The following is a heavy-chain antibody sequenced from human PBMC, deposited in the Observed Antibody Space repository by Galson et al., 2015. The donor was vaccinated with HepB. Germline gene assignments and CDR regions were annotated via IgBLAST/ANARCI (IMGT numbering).Heavy chain of an antibody. V-gene: IGHV1-69*06. J-gene: IGHJ6*02. CDR3: ARDVRVATIDYNYYAMDV. CDR1: GGTFNTYA. Sequence: SVKVSCKASGGTFNTYAISWVRQAPGQGLEWMGGIFPMFGTPNYAQSFQGRVTITADKSTSPAYMELSSLRSEDTAVYYCARDVRVATIDYNYYAMDVWGQGTTVTVSS. CDR2: IFPMFGTP. D-gene: IGHD5-24*01.